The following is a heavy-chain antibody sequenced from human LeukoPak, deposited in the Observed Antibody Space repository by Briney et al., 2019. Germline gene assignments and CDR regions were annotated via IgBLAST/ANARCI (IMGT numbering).Heavy chain of an antibody. Sequence: GGSLRLSCAASGFTFSSYSMNWVRQAPGKGLEWVASLKQDGSDRYYVDSVKGRFTIARDNSKNTLYLQMNSLRAEDTAVYYCARDIDNGDYVVYWGQGTLVTVSS. J-gene: IGHJ4*02. CDR2: LKQDGSDR. D-gene: IGHD4-17*01. CDR1: GFTFSSYS. V-gene: IGHV3-7*03. CDR3: ARDIDNGDYVVY.